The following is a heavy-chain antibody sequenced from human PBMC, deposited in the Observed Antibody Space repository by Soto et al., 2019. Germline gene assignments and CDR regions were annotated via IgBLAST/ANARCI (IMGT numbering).Heavy chain of an antibody. CDR2: IYYSGST. J-gene: IGHJ4*02. CDR1: GGSISSYY. D-gene: IGHD1-26*01. Sequence: AGTLSLTCTVSGGSISSYYWSWIRQPPGKGLEWIGYIYYSGSTNYNPSLKSRVTISVDTSKNQFSLKLSSVTAADTAVYYCARSGQWELPPGDIDYWGQGTLVTVSS. CDR3: ARSGQWELPPGDIDY. V-gene: IGHV4-59*01.